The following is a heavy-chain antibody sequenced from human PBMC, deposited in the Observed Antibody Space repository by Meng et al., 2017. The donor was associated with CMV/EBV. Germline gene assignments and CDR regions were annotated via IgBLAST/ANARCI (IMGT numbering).Heavy chain of an antibody. Sequence: SETLSLTCTVSGGSISSSSYYWGWIRQPPGKGLEWIGGIYYSGSTYYNPSLKSRVTISVDTSKNQFSLKLSSVTAADTAVYYCARDPFSRGVVNSAFDYWGQGTLVTVSS. CDR2: IYYSGST. CDR3: ARDPFSRGVVNSAFDY. V-gene: IGHV4-39*07. J-gene: IGHJ4*02. CDR1: GGSISSSSYY. D-gene: IGHD3-3*01.